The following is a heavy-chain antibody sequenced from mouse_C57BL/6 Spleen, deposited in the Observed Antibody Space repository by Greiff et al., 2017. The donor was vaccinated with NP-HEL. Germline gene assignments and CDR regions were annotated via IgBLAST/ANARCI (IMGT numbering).Heavy chain of an antibody. Sequence: QVHVKQSGAELVKPGASVKMSCKASGYTFTSYWITWVKQRPGQGLEWIGDIYPGSGSTNYNEKFKSKATLTVDTSSSTAYMQLSSLTSEDSAVYYCASGSSFAWFAYWGQGTLVTVSA. CDR2: IYPGSGST. D-gene: IGHD1-1*01. J-gene: IGHJ3*01. CDR3: ASGSSFAWFAY. V-gene: IGHV1-55*01. CDR1: GYTFTSYW.